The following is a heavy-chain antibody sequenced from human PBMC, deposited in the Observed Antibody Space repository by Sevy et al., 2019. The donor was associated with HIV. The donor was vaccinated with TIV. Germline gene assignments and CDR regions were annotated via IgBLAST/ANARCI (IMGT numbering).Heavy chain of an antibody. J-gene: IGHJ5*02. V-gene: IGHV3-23*01. Sequence: GGSLRLSCAASEFTFSSYAMSWVRQAPVKGLEWVSSISGSGDSTYYADSVKGRFTISRDNFKNTLYLRMNSLRAEDTAVYYCAKDRGRNAVGATQGFDPWGQGTLVTVSS. CDR2: ISGSGDST. CDR3: AKDRGRNAVGATQGFDP. D-gene: IGHD1-26*01. CDR1: EFTFSSYA.